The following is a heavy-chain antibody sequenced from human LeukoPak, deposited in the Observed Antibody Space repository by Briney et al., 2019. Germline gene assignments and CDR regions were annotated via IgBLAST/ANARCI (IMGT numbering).Heavy chain of an antibody. V-gene: IGHV4-59*08. CDR2: IYYSGGT. D-gene: IGHD6-6*01. CDR3: ANRGSIADWYFDL. J-gene: IGHJ2*01. CDR1: GGSITGYY. Sequence: SETLTLTCTVSGGSITGYYWNWIRQPPGKGLEWIAYIYYSGGTHYNPSLESRVTISVDTSKSQFSLKLSSVTAADTAVYYCANRGSIADWYFDLWGRGTLVTVSS.